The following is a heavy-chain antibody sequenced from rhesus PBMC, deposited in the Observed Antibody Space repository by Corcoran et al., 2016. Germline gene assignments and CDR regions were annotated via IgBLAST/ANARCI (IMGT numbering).Heavy chain of an antibody. CDR3: AREQHSSGAFDF. D-gene: IGHD2-33*01. V-gene: IGHV4-147*01. CDR2: IYGSSGRT. Sequence: QVQLQESGPGLVKPSETLSLTCAVSGYSISSNYGSWIRQPPGKGLEWMGYIYGSSGRTYYNPSLKSRVTISPDTSKNQFSLKLSSVTAAGTAVYYCAREQHSSGAFDFWGQGLRVTVSS. J-gene: IGHJ3*01. CDR1: GYSISSNY.